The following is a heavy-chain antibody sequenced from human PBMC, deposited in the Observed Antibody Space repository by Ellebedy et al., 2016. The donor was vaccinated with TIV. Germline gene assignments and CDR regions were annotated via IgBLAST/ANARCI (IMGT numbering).Heavy chain of an antibody. D-gene: IGHD3-10*01. CDR2: IYAGGITT. Sequence: PGGSLRLSCAASGFTFSSHSMSWVRQAPGKGLEWVSVIYAGGITTEYADSVKGRFTISRDNSKNMVYLQMNGLRAEDTAVYYCARSLIRALFDYWGQGVLVTVSS. V-gene: IGHV3-53*01. CDR3: ARSLIRALFDY. J-gene: IGHJ4*02. CDR1: GFTFSSHS.